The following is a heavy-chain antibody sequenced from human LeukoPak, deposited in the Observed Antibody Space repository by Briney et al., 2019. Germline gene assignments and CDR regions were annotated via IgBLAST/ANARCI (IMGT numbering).Heavy chain of an antibody. J-gene: IGHJ5*02. CDR1: EFIFSNFA. Sequence: GGSLRLSCVASEFIFSNFAMSWVRQAPGKGLEWVSTISGNAAATYYGDSVKGRFTISRDNSRNTLYLQMNSLRAEDTAIYYCAKETYYDSSGPWFDPWGQGTLVTVSS. CDR3: AKETYYDSSGPWFDP. CDR2: ISGNAAAT. V-gene: IGHV3-23*01. D-gene: IGHD3-22*01.